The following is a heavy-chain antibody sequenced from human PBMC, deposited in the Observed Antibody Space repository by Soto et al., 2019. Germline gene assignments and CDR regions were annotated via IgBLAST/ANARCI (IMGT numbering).Heavy chain of an antibody. Sequence: QVQLVQSGAEVKKPGSSVKVSCKASGGTFSSYTISWVRQAPGQGLEWMGRIIPILGIANYAQKFQGRFTITADKSTSTAYLELSSLRSEDTAVYYCARDLQMTTVSIGWFDPWGQGTLVTVSS. CDR3: ARDLQMTTVSIGWFDP. D-gene: IGHD4-17*01. V-gene: IGHV1-69*08. J-gene: IGHJ5*02. CDR2: IIPILGIA. CDR1: GGTFSSYT.